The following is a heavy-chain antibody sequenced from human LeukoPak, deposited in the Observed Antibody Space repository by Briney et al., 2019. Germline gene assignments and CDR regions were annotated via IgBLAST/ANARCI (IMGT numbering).Heavy chain of an antibody. Sequence: GGSLRLSCAASGFTFGDYSMNWVRQAPGKGLEWVSYISSSSSTIYYADSVRGRFTISRDNAKKSLYLRMNSLRPDDTAVYYCARHSLGYSSGWYFDYWGQGTLVTVSS. V-gene: IGHV3-48*01. CDR1: GFTFGDYS. D-gene: IGHD6-19*01. CDR3: ARHSLGYSSGWYFDY. CDR2: ISSSSSTI. J-gene: IGHJ4*02.